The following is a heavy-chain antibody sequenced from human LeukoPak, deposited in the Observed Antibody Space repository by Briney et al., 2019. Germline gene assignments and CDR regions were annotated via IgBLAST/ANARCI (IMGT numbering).Heavy chain of an antibody. CDR2: INSDGSST. CDR3: ARGRENWFDP. V-gene: IGHV3-74*01. CDR1: GFTFSSYW. J-gene: IGHJ5*02. Sequence: GGSLRLSCAASGFTFSSYWMHWVRQAPGTGLVWVSRINSDGSSTSYADSVKGRFTISRDNAKNTLYLQMNSLRAEDTAVYYCARGRENWFDPWGQGTLVTVSS.